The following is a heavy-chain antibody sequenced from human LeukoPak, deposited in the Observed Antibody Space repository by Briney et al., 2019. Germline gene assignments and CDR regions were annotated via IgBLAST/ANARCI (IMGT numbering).Heavy chain of an antibody. J-gene: IGHJ4*02. CDR3: AIDSGYLDY. V-gene: IGHV1-69*04. CDR2: IIPILGIA. CDR1: GGTFSIYA. D-gene: IGHD6-19*01. Sequence: ASVTVSFKSSGGTFSIYAINWVRQAPGQGLEWMGRIIPILGIANYAQKFQGRVTITADKSTSTAYMALSSLISEDTGVYYCAIDSGYLDYWGQGTLVTVSS.